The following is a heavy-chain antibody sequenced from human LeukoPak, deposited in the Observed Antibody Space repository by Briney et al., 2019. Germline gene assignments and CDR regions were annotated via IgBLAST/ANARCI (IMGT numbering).Heavy chain of an antibody. CDR3: ARRPDRYYYYYYMDV. CDR2: INHSGST. V-gene: IGHV4-34*01. Sequence: SETLSLTCTVSGGSISSYYWSWIRQPPGKGLEWIGEINHSGSTNYNPSLKSRVTISVDTSKNQFSLKLSSVTAADTAVYYCARRPDRYYYYYYMDVWGKGTTVTISS. J-gene: IGHJ6*03. CDR1: GGSISSYY.